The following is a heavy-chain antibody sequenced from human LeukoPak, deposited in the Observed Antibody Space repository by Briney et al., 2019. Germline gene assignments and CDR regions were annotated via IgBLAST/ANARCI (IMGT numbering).Heavy chain of an antibody. J-gene: IGHJ4*02. CDR2: IYYNGHT. D-gene: IGHD3-10*01. CDR3: ARDSLVLLWFGEPPYYFDY. Sequence: SETLSLTCTVSGGSIATYYWSWIRQPPGKGLEWIGYIYYNGHTDYNPSLKSRVTISVHTSKNQFSLKLSSVTAADTAVYYCARDSLVLLWFGEPPYYFDYWGQGTLVTVSS. V-gene: IGHV4-59*12. CDR1: GGSIATYY.